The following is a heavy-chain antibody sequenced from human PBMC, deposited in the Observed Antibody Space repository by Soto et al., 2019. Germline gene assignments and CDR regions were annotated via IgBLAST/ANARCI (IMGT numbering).Heavy chain of an antibody. D-gene: IGHD1-1*01. V-gene: IGHV1-46*01. CDR3: VKSKNWYDGGSRYFDY. CDR1: GYTFTSYY. J-gene: IGHJ4*02. Sequence: QVQLVQSGAEVKNPGASVKVSCKASGYTFTSYYIHWVRQAPGQGLEWMGIINPSGGSTTYAQTLQGRVTMTRDTSTSTVDMELSGMRSEDAAGYYCVKSKNWYDGGSRYFDYWGQGNLLPVSS. CDR2: INPSGGST.